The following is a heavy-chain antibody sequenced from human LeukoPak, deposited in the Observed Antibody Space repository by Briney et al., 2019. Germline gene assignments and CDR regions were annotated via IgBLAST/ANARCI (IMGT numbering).Heavy chain of an antibody. J-gene: IGHJ3*02. CDR2: ISWDSGSI. Sequence: QSGGSLRLSCAASGFTFDDYAMHWVRQAPGKGLEWVSGISWDSGSIGYADSVKGRFTISRDNAKNSLYRQMNSLRAEDTALYYCTKDSPLAAALDAFDIWGQGTMVTVSS. CDR3: TKDSPLAAALDAFDI. CDR1: GFTFDDYA. V-gene: IGHV3-9*01. D-gene: IGHD6-13*01.